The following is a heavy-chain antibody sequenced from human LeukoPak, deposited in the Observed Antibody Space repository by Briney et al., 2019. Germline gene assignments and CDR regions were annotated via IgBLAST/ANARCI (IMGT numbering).Heavy chain of an antibody. Sequence: PSETLSLTCAVSGYSISSGYLWGWTRQSPGQGLGWIGSMYHSGTAYYNPALKSRVSISLDTSKNLLSLKVNSVTAADTAVYYCARGVIGFGESYFDYWGQGTLVTVSS. CDR3: ARGVIGFGESYFDY. D-gene: IGHD3-10*01. CDR2: MYHSGTA. V-gene: IGHV4-38-2*01. J-gene: IGHJ4*02. CDR1: GYSISSGYL.